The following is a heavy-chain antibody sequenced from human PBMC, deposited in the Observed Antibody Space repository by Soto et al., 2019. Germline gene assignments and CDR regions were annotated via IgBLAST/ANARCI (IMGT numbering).Heavy chain of an antibody. D-gene: IGHD3-16*01. J-gene: IGHJ4*02. Sequence: ASVKVSCKASGYTFTNYYMHWVRQAPGQGLEWMGVIHYSGATPTYAQKFQGRVTMARDTSTSTVYVELSSLTSEDTAVYYCARVGPDLATIGSIDDWGQGTPVTVYS. CDR2: IHYSGATP. V-gene: IGHV1-46*01. CDR3: ARVGPDLATIGSIDD. CDR1: GYTFTNYY.